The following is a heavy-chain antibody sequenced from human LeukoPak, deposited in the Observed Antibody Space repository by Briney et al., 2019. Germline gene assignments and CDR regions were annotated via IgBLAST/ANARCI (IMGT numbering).Heavy chain of an antibody. V-gene: IGHV1-2*02. J-gene: IGHJ4*02. CDR1: GYAFSGHY. CDR2: INPSNGGI. D-gene: IGHD3-22*01. CDR3: ASGPTYYDSSGYRLEY. Sequence: GASVKVSCKASGYAFSGHYMHWVRQAPGQGLEWMGWINPSNGGINYAQNFQGRVTMTSDTSISTAYIELSSLTADDTAVYYCASGPTYYDSSGYRLEYWGEGALVTVFS.